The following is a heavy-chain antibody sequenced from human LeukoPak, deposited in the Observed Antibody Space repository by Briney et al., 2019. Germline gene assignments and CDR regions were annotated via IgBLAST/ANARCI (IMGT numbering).Heavy chain of an antibody. Sequence: ASVKVSCKASGYTFTSYDINWVRQATGQGLEWMGWMNPNSGNTGYAQKFQGRVTMTRNTSISTAYVELSSLRSEDTVVYYCARGRTVRNWFDPWGQGTLVTVSS. CDR1: GYTFTSYD. V-gene: IGHV1-8*01. D-gene: IGHD4-11*01. CDR3: ARGRTVRNWFDP. CDR2: MNPNSGNT. J-gene: IGHJ5*02.